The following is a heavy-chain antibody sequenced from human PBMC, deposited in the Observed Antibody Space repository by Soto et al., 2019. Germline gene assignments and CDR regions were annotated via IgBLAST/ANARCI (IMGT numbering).Heavy chain of an antibody. D-gene: IGHD6-19*01. CDR2: IYYSGST. J-gene: IGHJ4*02. CDR3: ARVSGYSSGWYRAY. Sequence: PSETLSLTCTVSGGSISSGGYYRSWIRQHPGKGLEWIGYIYYSGSTYYNPSLKSRVTISVDTSKNQFSLKLSSVTAADTAVYYCARVSGYSSGWYRAYWGQGTLVTVSS. V-gene: IGHV4-31*03. CDR1: GGSISSGGYY.